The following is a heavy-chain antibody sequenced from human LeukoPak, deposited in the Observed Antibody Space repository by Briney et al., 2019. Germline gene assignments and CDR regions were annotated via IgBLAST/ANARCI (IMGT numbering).Heavy chain of an antibody. J-gene: IGHJ4*02. Sequence: SETLSLTCTVSGGSISSSSYYWGWIRQPPGQGLEWIGSIYYSGSTYYNPSLKSRVTISVDTSKNQFSLKLSSVTAADTAVYYCARHRPYSSGWYFDYWGQGTLVTVSS. CDR3: ARHRPYSSGWYFDY. CDR1: GGSISSSSYY. CDR2: IYYSGST. V-gene: IGHV4-39*01. D-gene: IGHD6-19*01.